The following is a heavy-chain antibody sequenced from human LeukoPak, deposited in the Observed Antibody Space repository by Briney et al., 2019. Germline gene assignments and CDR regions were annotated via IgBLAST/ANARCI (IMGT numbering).Heavy chain of an antibody. D-gene: IGHD2-15*01. CDR1: GFTFSSYS. V-gene: IGHV3-21*01. J-gene: IGHJ6*02. CDR3: ARDECSGGSCSTRYYYYGMDV. Sequence: PGGSLRLSCAASGFTFSSYSMNWVRQAPGKGLEWVSSISSSSSYIYYADSVKGRFTISRDNAKNSLYLQMNSLRAEDTAVYYCARDECSGGSCSTRYYYYGMDVWGQGTTVTVSS. CDR2: ISSSSSYI.